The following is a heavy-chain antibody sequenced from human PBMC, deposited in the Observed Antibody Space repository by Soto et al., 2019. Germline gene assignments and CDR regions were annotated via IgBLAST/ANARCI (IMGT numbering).Heavy chain of an antibody. Sequence: QVQLVQSGAEVKKPGSSVKVSCKASGGTSSSYAISWVRQAPGQGLEWMGGIIPFFGTANYAQKFQGRVTXXADESTSTAYMELSSLRSEDTAVYYCARGGMRWLRSRHCDYWGQGTLVTVSS. CDR2: IIPFFGTA. J-gene: IGHJ4*02. CDR1: GGTSSSYA. D-gene: IGHD5-12*01. V-gene: IGHV1-69*12. CDR3: ARGGMRWLRSRHCDY.